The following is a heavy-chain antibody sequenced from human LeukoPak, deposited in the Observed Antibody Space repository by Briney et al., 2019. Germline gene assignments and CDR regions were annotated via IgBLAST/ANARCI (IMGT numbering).Heavy chain of an antibody. J-gene: IGHJ3*02. D-gene: IGHD3-9*01. CDR1: GGSISSYY. V-gene: IGHV4-59*01. CDR2: IYYSGST. Sequence: RPSETLSLTCTVSGGSISSYYWSWIWQPPGKGLEWIGYIYYSGSTNYNPSLKSRVTISVDTSKNQFSLKLSSVTAADTAVYYCARWGNILTGYHDDAFDIWGQGTMVTVSS. CDR3: ARWGNILTGYHDDAFDI.